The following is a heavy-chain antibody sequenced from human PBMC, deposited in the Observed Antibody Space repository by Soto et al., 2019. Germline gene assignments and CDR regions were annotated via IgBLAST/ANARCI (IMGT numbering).Heavy chain of an antibody. D-gene: IGHD6-6*01. CDR1: GDCVTPYY. CDR3: ARNIGTRRDRFYP. V-gene: IGHV4-59*02. CDR2: IHYSGGT. J-gene: IGHJ5*01. Sequence: PSETLSLSCTVSGDCVTPYYWTWIRQRPGKGLEWIGYIHYSGGTNYNPSLKSRVTISVDTSKKQCSLKVSSVTAADTAVYYFARNIGTRRDRFYPWSQGTPVPGSS.